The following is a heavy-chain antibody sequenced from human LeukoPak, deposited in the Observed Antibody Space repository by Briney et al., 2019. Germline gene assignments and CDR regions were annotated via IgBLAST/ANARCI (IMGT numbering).Heavy chain of an antibody. D-gene: IGHD3-3*01. CDR2: IIPIFGTA. CDR1: GGTFSSYA. V-gene: IGHV1-69*13. CDR3: ARGASGESYYDFWSGYFYGMDV. Sequence: SVKVSCKASGGTFSSYAISWVRQAPGQGLEWMGGIIPIFGTANCAQKFQGRVTITADESTSTAYMELSSLRSEDTAVYYCARGASGESYYDFWSGYFYGMDVWGQGTTVTVSS. J-gene: IGHJ6*02.